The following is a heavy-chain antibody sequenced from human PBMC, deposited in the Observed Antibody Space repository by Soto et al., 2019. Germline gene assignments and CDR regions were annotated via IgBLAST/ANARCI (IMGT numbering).Heavy chain of an antibody. CDR2: VYYSGNT. V-gene: IGHV4-59*01. Sequence: NPSETLSLTCTVSGGFINAYFWTWIRQPPGKGLEWIGFVYYSGNTNYNPSLKSRVSISLHPSKNHFSLQLNSVTAADTAVYYCATGVDRQWADYWGQGTLVTVSS. J-gene: IGHJ4*02. CDR3: ATGVDRQWADY. CDR1: GGFINAYF. D-gene: IGHD6-19*01.